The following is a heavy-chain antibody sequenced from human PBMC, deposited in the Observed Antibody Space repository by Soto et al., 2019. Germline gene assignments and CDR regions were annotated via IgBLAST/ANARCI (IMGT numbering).Heavy chain of an antibody. D-gene: IGHD2-2*01. CDR2: IYHSGST. J-gene: IGHJ6*02. CDR3: ARLQSATSYDMDV. V-gene: IGHV4-30-2*01. CDR1: GGSISSGGYS. Sequence: PSETLSLTCAVSGGSISSGGYSWSWIRQPPGKGLEWIGYIYHSGSTYYNPSLKSRVTISVDRSKNQFSLKLRSVTAADTAAYYCARLQSATSYDMDVWGQGTTVTVSS.